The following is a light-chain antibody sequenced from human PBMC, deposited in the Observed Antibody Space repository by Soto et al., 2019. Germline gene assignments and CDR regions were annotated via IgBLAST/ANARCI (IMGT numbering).Light chain of an antibody. CDR2: DVN. CDR1: NSDVGGYNF. V-gene: IGLV2-11*01. CDR3: CSYAGRYTYV. Sequence: QSALTQPRSVSGSPGQSVNISCSGTNSDVGGYNFVSWYLQHPGKAPKLMLYDVNKRPSGVPDRFSGSKSGNTASLTISGLRAEDEADYYCCSYAGRYTYVFGTGTKVTLL. J-gene: IGLJ1*01.